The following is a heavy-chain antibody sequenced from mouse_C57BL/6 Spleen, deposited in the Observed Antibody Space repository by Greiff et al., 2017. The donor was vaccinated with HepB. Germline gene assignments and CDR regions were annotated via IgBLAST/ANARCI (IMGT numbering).Heavy chain of an antibody. Sequence: VQLQQPGAELVKPGASVKLSCKASGYTFTSYWMHWVKQRPGQGLEWIGMIHPNSGSTNYNEKFKSKATLTVDKSSSTAYMQLSSLTSEDSAVYYCARSPLYGNYYYWGQGTTLTVSS. V-gene: IGHV1-64*01. J-gene: IGHJ2*01. D-gene: IGHD2-1*01. CDR2: IHPNSGST. CDR3: ARSPLYGNYYY. CDR1: GYTFTSYW.